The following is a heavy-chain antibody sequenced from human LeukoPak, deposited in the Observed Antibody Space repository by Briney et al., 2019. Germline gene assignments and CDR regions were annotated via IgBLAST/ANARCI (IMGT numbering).Heavy chain of an antibody. V-gene: IGHV3-30*04. CDR2: ISYDGSNE. D-gene: IGHD4-17*01. CDR3: ARDRVYYGDYVYFDY. CDR1: RFTLSNYV. J-gene: IGHJ4*02. Sequence: GGSLRLSCAASRFTLSNYVMHWVRQAPGKGLEWVAVISYDGSNEYYADSVKGRFTISRDNSKNTLYLQMNSLRAEDTAVYYCARDRVYYGDYVYFDYWGQGTLVTVSS.